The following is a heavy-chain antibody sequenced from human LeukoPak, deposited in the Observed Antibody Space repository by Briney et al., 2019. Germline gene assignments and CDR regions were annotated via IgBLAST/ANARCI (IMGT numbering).Heavy chain of an antibody. CDR3: ARYGSGSYSLYY. CDR2: INPNSGGT. CDR1: GYTFTGYY. V-gene: IGHV1-2*02. J-gene: IGHJ4*02. Sequence: ASVKVSCKASGYTFTGYYMHWVRQAAGQGLEWMGWINPNSGGTNYAQKFQGRVTMTRDTSISTAYMELSRPRSDDTAVYYCARYGSGSYSLYYWGQGTLVTVSS. D-gene: IGHD3-10*01.